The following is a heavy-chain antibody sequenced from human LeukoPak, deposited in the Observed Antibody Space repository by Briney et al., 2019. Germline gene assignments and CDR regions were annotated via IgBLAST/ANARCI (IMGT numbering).Heavy chain of an antibody. V-gene: IGHV4-34*01. CDR3: ARGRRRRYSSGVDY. D-gene: IGHD6-19*01. CDR2: INHSGST. Sequence: SETLSLTCAVYGGSFSGYYWSWIRQPPGKGLEWIGEINHSGSTNYNPSLKSRVTISVDTSKNQFSLKLSSVTAADTAVYYCARGRRRRYSSGVDYWGQGTLVTVSS. CDR1: GGSFSGYY. J-gene: IGHJ4*02.